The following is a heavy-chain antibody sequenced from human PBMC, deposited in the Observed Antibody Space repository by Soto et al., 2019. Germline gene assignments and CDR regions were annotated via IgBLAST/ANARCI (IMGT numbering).Heavy chain of an antibody. CDR3: ARAIGVEGAS. CDR2: IKPDGSEI. D-gene: IGHD3-22*01. V-gene: IGHV3-7*04. CDR1: GFTFRTYW. Sequence: EVQLVESGGGLVQPGGSLRLSCATSGFTFRTYWMHWVRQAPGKGLEWVANIKPDGSEIHYVDSVKGRFTISRDNTKNSLFLQMNGLRDEDTAVYYCARAIGVEGASWGPGTLVTVSS. J-gene: IGHJ4*02.